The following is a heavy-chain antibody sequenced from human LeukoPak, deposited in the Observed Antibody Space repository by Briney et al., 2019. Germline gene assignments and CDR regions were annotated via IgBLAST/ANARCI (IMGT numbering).Heavy chain of an antibody. CDR1: GFTFSNAW. CDR3: TTDYSIAYDYFDY. CDR2: IKSKTDGGTT. D-gene: IGHD2-21*01. J-gene: IGHJ4*02. Sequence: GGPLRLSCAASGFTFSNAWMSWVRQAPGKGLEWVGRIKSKTDGGTTDYAAPVKGRFTISRDDSKNTLYLQMNSLKTEDTAVYYCTTDYSIAYDYFDYWGQGTLVTVSS. V-gene: IGHV3-15*01.